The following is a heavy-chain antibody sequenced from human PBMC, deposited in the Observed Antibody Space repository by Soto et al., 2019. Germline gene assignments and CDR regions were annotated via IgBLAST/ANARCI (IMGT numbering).Heavy chain of an antibody. Sequence: ASVKVSCKASGYTFTSYGISCVRQAPGQGLEWMGWISAYNGNTNYAQKLQGRVTMTTDTSTSTAYMELRSLRSDDTAVYYCARQEAAAGAYYYYGMDVWGQGTTVTVSS. CDR3: ARQEAAAGAYYYYGMDV. V-gene: IGHV1-18*01. J-gene: IGHJ6*02. CDR2: ISAYNGNT. CDR1: GYTFTSYG. D-gene: IGHD6-13*01.